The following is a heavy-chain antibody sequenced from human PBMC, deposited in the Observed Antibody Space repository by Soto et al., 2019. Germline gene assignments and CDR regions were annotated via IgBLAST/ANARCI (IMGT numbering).Heavy chain of an antibody. J-gene: IGHJ5*02. D-gene: IGHD3-9*01. V-gene: IGHV4-59*01. CDR2: VYYSGST. CDR3: VRDYLLTGFDP. CDR1: WGSSSNYY. Sequence: SEILSLTCTVSWGSSSNYYWTRVRQPPGKGLEWIGYVYYSGSTNYNPSLESRVTISIDASKNQFSLKMKSVTAADTAVYYCVRDYLLTGFDPWGQGALVTVAS.